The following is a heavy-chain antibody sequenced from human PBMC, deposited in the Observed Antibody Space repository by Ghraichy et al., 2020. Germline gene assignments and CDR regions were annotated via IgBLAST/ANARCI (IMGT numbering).Heavy chain of an antibody. CDR1: GYTFTSYG. J-gene: IGHJ4*02. Sequence: ASVKVSCKASGYTFTSYGISWVRQAPGQGLEWMGWISAYNGNTNYAQKLQGRVTMTTDTSTSTAYMELRSLRSDDTAVYYCARAPLIAVSGWPSGWLDYWGQGTLVTVSS. CDR3: ARAPLIAVSGWPSGWLDY. CDR2: ISAYNGNT. D-gene: IGHD6-19*01. V-gene: IGHV1-18*01.